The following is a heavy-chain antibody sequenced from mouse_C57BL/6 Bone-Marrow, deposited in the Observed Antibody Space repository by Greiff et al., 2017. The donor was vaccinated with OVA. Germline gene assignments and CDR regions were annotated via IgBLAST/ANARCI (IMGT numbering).Heavy chain of an antibody. V-gene: IGHV1-63*01. CDR1: GYTFTNYW. J-gene: IGHJ1*03. CDR3: ARWGYGSSYVGYFDV. D-gene: IGHD1-1*01. CDR2: IYPGGGYT. Sequence: VQLQQSGAELVRPGTSVKMSCKASGYTFTNYWIGWAQQRPGHGLEWIGDIYPGGGYTNYNEKFKGKATLTADKSSSTAYMQFSSLTSEDSAIYDCARWGYGSSYVGYFDVWGTGTTVTVSS.